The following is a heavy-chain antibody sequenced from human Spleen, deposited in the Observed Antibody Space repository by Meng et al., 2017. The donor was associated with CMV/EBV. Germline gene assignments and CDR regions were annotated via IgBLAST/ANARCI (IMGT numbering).Heavy chain of an antibody. D-gene: IGHD6-19*01. CDR1: GFRFSSSG. CDR3: AKVRDSSGWYKNYHYGVDV. V-gene: IGHV3-30*02. J-gene: IGHJ6*02. CDR2: IRFDGSYK. Sequence: GRSLRLSCAASGFRFSSSGMHWLRQAPGKGLEWMAFIRFDGSYKSYADSVKGRFAISRDNSKNTLYLQMNSVRGEDMAIYYCAKVRDSSGWYKNYHYGVDVWGQGTTVTVSS.